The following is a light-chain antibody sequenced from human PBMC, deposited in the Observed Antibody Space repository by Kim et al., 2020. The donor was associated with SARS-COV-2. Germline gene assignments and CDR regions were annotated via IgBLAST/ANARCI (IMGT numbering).Light chain of an antibody. V-gene: IGKV1-39*01. CDR2: AAS. CDR1: QSISSY. Sequence: DIQMTQSPSSLSASVGDRVTITCRASQSISSYLNWYQQKQGKAPKLLIYAASSLQSGVPSRFSGSGSGTDFTLTISSLQPEDFATYYCQQSYSMPPITFGQGTRLEIK. CDR3: QQSYSMPPIT. J-gene: IGKJ5*01.